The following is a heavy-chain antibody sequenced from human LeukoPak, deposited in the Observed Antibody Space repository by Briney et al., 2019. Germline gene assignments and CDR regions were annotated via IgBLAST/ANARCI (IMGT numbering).Heavy chain of an antibody. J-gene: IGHJ4*02. CDR2: INWNGGST. CDR3: AKSWGVEYSSGFYIGVDY. D-gene: IGHD3-22*01. CDR1: GFTFDDYG. Sequence: PGGSLRLSCAASGFTFDDYGMSWVRQAPGKGLEWVSGINWNGGSTGYADSVKGRFTISRDNSKSTVYLQMNSLRAEDTAVFYCAKSWGVEYSSGFYIGVDYWGQGTLVTVSS. V-gene: IGHV3-20*04.